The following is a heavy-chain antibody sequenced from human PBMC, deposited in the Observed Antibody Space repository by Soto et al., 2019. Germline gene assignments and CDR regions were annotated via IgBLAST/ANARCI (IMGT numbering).Heavy chain of an antibody. J-gene: IGHJ4*02. V-gene: IGHV4-59*01. CDR1: GGSISSYY. CDR3: ARDPHDYGDYFDY. CDR2: IYYSGST. Sequence: PSETLSLTCTASGGSISSYYWSWIRQPPGKGLEWIGYIYYSGSTNYNPSLKSRVTISVDTSKNQFSLKLSSVTAADTAVYYCARDPHDYGDYFDYWGQGTLVTVSS. D-gene: IGHD4-17*01.